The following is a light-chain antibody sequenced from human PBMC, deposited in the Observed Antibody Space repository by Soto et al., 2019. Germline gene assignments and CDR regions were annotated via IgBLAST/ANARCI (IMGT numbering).Light chain of an antibody. CDR2: EVV. J-gene: IGLJ1*01. Sequence: SALTQPPSAPGYPGQSVPLPCTGTKHDIGVYDFVSWYQHHPGKAPRLIIYEVVQRPSGVPDRFSGSKSGNTASLTVSGLQAADEADYFCKAYAGSNTYVFGSGTKLTVL. CDR1: KHDIGVYDF. CDR3: KAYAGSNTYV. V-gene: IGLV2-8*01.